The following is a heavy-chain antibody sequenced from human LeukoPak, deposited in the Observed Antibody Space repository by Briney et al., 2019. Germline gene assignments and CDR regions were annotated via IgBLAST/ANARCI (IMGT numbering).Heavy chain of an antibody. CDR1: GYTFTSYG. D-gene: IGHD2-2*01. Sequence: GASVKVSCKASGYTFTSYGISWVRRAPGQGLEWMGWISAYNGNTNYAQKLQGRVTMTTDTSTSTAYMELRSLRSDDTAVYYCARDKYCSSTSCYYYYYYGMDVWGQGTTVTVSS. J-gene: IGHJ6*02. V-gene: IGHV1-18*01. CDR3: ARDKYCSSTSCYYYYYYGMDV. CDR2: ISAYNGNT.